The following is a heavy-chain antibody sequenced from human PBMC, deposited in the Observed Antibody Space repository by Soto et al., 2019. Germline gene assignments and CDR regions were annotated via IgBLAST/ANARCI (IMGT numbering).Heavy chain of an antibody. V-gene: IGHV1-18*04. D-gene: IGHD1-1*01. Sequence: QIQLVQSGAEVKKPGASVKVSCKASGYSFTSYGITWVRQAPGQGPEWLGWITADNGNTNYAQKFQGRGSMTTDTSNNKVFRELTGLTSDDTAVYYCARVVFAWVRSSGFDTWGQGTLLTVFS. J-gene: IGHJ4*02. CDR2: ITADNGNT. CDR3: ARVVFAWVRSSGFDT. CDR1: GYSFTSYG.